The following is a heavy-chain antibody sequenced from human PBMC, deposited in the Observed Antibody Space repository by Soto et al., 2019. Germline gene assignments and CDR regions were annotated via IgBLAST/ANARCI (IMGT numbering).Heavy chain of an antibody. D-gene: IGHD1-26*01. Sequence: SVKVSCKXSGGTFRKYGISWVRQAPGQGLEWLGGIIPMFGTATSTQNFQGRLTVTADESTSTAYMELSSLTSEDTAVYFCARSVGVTTLSYLDYWGQGTQVTVSS. CDR2: IIPMFGTA. J-gene: IGHJ4*02. CDR1: GGTFRKYG. V-gene: IGHV1-69*13. CDR3: ARSVGVTTLSYLDY.